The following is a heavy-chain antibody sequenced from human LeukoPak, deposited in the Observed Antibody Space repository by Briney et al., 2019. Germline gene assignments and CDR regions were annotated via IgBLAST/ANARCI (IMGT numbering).Heavy chain of an antibody. Sequence: ASVKVSCKASGHTFTAYYMFWVRQAPGQGLEWMGWINPNSGGTNYAPKFQGRVTMTRDTSISTGYMELSGLTSDDTAVYFCAKYHSDTSARDWGQGTLVTVSS. D-gene: IGHD3-22*01. CDR3: AKYHSDTSARD. CDR1: GHTFTAYY. CDR2: INPNSGGT. J-gene: IGHJ4*02. V-gene: IGHV1-2*02.